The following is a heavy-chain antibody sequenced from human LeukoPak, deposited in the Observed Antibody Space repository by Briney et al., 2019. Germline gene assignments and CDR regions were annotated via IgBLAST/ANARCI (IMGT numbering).Heavy chain of an antibody. V-gene: IGHV3-30*02. Sequence: GGSLRLSCAASGFTFSSYGMHWVRQAPGKGLEWVAFIRYDGSNKYYADSVKGRFTISRDNSKNTLYLQMNSLRAEDTAVYYCAKDLLDIVATIDHYFDYWGQGTLVTVSS. CDR3: AKDLLDIVATIDHYFDY. CDR2: IRYDGSNK. CDR1: GFTFSSYG. J-gene: IGHJ4*02. D-gene: IGHD5-12*01.